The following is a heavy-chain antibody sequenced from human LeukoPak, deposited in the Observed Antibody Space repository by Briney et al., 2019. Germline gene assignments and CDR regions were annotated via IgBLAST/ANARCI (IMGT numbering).Heavy chain of an antibody. J-gene: IGHJ3*02. V-gene: IGHV1-2*02. D-gene: IGHD3/OR15-3a*01. CDR3: ARDGPSPGAFDI. CDR2: INPNSGGT. CDR1: GYTFTGYF. Sequence: ASVKVSCKASGYTFTGYFVHWVRQAPGQGLEWLGWINPNSGGTNCAQKFQGRVSMTRDTSIGTAYMELRSLRSDDTAVYYCARDGPSPGAFDIWGQGTMVTVSS.